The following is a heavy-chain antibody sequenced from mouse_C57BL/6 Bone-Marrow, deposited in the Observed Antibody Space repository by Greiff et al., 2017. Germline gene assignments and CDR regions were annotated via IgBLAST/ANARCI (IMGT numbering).Heavy chain of an antibody. J-gene: IGHJ4*01. V-gene: IGHV5-17*01. CDR2: ISSDSGTI. Sequence: EVHLVESGGGFVKPGGSLKLSCAASGFTFSDYGMHWVSQAPEQGLEWVAYISSDSGTINYAETVKGRFTISRDNTTNTMFLQTTSLESEDTAMYYCARRYGSSGYYYAMDYWGQGTSVTVSS. CDR1: GFTFSDYG. CDR3: ARRYGSSGYYYAMDY. D-gene: IGHD1-1*01.